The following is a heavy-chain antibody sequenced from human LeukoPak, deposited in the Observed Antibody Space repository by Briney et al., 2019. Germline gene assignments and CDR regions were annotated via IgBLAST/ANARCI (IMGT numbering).Heavy chain of an antibody. Sequence: PGGSLRLSCAASGFTFSTFGISWVRQAPGKGLEWVSYISSTSDTIYYADFVRGRFTISRDNAKNSLYLQMNSLRDEDTAVYYCARDYYDSSGYLNWFDPWGQGTLVTVSS. CDR2: ISSTSDTI. CDR3: ARDYYDSSGYLNWFDP. CDR1: GFTFSTFG. V-gene: IGHV3-48*02. D-gene: IGHD3-22*01. J-gene: IGHJ5*02.